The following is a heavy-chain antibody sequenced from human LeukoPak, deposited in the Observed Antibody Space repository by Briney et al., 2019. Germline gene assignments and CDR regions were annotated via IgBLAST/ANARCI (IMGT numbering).Heavy chain of an antibody. V-gene: IGHV1-18*01. J-gene: IGHJ4*02. CDR1: GYTFSSYG. CDR3: ARAWYDYDSSGYSH. D-gene: IGHD3-22*01. Sequence: ASVKVSCKASGYTFSSYGINWVRQAPGQGLEWMGWISGYNSNTNYAQKLQGRVTMTTDTSTSTAYMELRSLTSDDTAVYYCARAWYDYDSSGYSHWGQGTLVTVSS. CDR2: ISGYNSNT.